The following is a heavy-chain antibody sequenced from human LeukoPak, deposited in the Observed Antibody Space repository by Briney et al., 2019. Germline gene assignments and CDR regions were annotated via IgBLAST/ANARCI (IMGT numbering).Heavy chain of an antibody. J-gene: IGHJ4*02. V-gene: IGHV4-39*07. CDR1: GGSISSSSYY. CDR3: ARAEGATTIDY. CDR2: IYYSGIT. D-gene: IGHD1-26*01. Sequence: SETLSLTCTVSGGSISSSSYYWGWIRQPPGKGLEWIGSIYYSGITYYNPSLKSRVTISVDTSMNQFSLRLYSVSAADTAVYYCARAEGATTIDYWGQGTLVTVSS.